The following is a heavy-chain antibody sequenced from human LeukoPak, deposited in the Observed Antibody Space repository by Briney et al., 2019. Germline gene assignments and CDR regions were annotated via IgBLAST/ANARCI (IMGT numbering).Heavy chain of an antibody. CDR3: ARSITSSWYGDFQH. J-gene: IGHJ1*01. Sequence: PSETLSLTCTVSGGSMSGYFWSWIRQPPGKGLGWIGYIYYSGSTNYNPSLKSRVTISVDTSKNQFSQKLSSVTAADTAVYYCARSITSSWYGDFQHWGQGTLVTVSS. CDR2: IYYSGST. D-gene: IGHD6-13*01. V-gene: IGHV4-59*01. CDR1: GGSMSGYF.